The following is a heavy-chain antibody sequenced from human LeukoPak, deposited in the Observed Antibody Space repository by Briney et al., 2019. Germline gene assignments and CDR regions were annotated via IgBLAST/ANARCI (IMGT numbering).Heavy chain of an antibody. CDR3: ARDRSGYNDY. CDR1: GYTFTGYY. D-gene: IGHD3-3*01. Sequence: ASVKVSCKASGYTFTGYYMHWVRQARGQGLEWMGWINPNSGGTNYAQKFQGRVTMTRDTSISTAYMELSRLTSDDTAVYYCARDRSGYNDYWGQGTLVTVSS. V-gene: IGHV1-2*02. CDR2: INPNSGGT. J-gene: IGHJ4*02.